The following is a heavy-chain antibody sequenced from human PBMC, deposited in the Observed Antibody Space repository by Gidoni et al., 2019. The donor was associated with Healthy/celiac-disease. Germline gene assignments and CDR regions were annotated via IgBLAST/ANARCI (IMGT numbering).Heavy chain of an antibody. D-gene: IGHD1-26*01. Sequence: QVQLVQSGAEVKKPGSSVKVSCKASGGTFSSYTISWVRQAPGQGLEWMGRIIPILGIANYAQKFQGRVTITADKSTSTAYMERSSLRSEDTAVYYCARVFSGYVDYWGQGTLVTVSS. CDR1: GGTFSSYT. J-gene: IGHJ4*02. CDR2: IIPILGIA. V-gene: IGHV1-69*02. CDR3: ARVFSGYVDY.